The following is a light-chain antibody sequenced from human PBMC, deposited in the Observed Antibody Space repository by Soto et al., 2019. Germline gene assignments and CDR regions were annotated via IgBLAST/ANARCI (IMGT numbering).Light chain of an antibody. CDR2: KAS. J-gene: IGKJ1*01. CDR1: QSISSW. CDR3: QQYNSYPGT. Sequence: DIKMTQHRSTLSASVGDRVTITCLASQSISSWLAWYQQKPGKAPKLLIYKASSLESGVPSRFSGSGSGTEFTLTISSLQPDDFATYYCQQYNSYPGTFGQRSKVDIK. V-gene: IGKV1-5*03.